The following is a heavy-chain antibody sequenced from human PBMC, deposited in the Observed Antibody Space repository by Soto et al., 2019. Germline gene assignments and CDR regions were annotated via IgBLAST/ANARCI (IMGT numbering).Heavy chain of an antibody. D-gene: IGHD4-4*01. Sequence: QLQLQESGPGLVKPWETLSLTCTVSYGSISVSNVFWGWVRQPPGKGLEWIGNIDYSGTAYFNPSPGTRVPLPLDTSKNQFSLTLLSVTGAENAFYYCARTTGRHLCFWGQGILVTVSS. V-gene: IGHV4-39*01. CDR3: ARTTGRHLCF. CDR2: IDYSGTA. J-gene: IGHJ4*02. CDR1: YGSISVSNVF.